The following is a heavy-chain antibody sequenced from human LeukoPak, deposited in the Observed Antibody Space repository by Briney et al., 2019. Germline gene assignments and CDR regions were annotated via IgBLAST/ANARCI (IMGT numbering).Heavy chain of an antibody. CDR3: ARDNSVGDVAWWFDL. V-gene: IGHV1-46*01. CDR1: GYSFTSHY. D-gene: IGHD1-26*01. CDR2: INPNGSNT. J-gene: IGHJ5*02. Sequence: ASVKVSCKASGYSFTSHYMHWARQAPGQGLEWLGLINPNGSNTLYAQKFQGRVTMTRDMSTTTAYMSSLRSEDTAVYYCARDNSVGDVAWWFDLWGRGTVVTVSS.